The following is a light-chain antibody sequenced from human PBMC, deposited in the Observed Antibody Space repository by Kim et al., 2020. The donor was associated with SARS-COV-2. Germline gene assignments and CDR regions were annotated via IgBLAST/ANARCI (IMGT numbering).Light chain of an antibody. CDR3: QAWDSSTVV. J-gene: IGLJ2*01. CDR2: QNR. Sequence: VSPGQTASSTCSGDKLGDKYLSWFQQKSGQSPVLVIYQNRKRPSGIPERFSGSNSGNTATLTIRGTQAMDEAEYFCQAWDSSTVVFGGGTQLTVL. V-gene: IGLV3-1*01. CDR1: KLGDKY.